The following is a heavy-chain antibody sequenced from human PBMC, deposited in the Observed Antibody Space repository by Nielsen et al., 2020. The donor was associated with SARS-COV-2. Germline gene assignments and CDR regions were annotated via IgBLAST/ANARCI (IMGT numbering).Heavy chain of an antibody. CDR1: GGSISSYY. V-gene: IGHV4-59*01. D-gene: IGHD4-17*01. CDR3: ARGGATVTTSYYYGMDV. J-gene: IGHJ6*02. CDR2: IYYSGST. Sequence: SETLSLTCTVSGGSISSYYWSWIRQPPGKGLEWIGYIYYSGSTNYNPSLKSRVTISVDTSKNQFSLKLSSATAADMAVYYCARGGATVTTSYYYGMDVWGQGTTVTVSS.